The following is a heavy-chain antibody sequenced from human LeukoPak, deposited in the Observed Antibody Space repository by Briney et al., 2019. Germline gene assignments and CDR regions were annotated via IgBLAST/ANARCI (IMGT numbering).Heavy chain of an antibody. D-gene: IGHD3-22*01. CDR2: IYHSGST. V-gene: IGHV4-4*02. J-gene: IGHJ4*02. CDR1: GGSITSSNW. Sequence: PSGTLSLTCAVSGGSITSSNWWSWVRQPPGKGLEWIGEIYHSGSTNYKPSLKSRVTISVDKSKNQFSLKLSSVTAADTAVYYCARSSPATRYYYDSRALFDYWGQGTLVTVSS. CDR3: ARSSPATRYYYDSRALFDY.